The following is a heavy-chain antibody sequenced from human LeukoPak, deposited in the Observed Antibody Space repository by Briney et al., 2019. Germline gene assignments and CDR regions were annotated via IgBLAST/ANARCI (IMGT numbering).Heavy chain of an antibody. D-gene: IGHD4-17*01. CDR2: IYHSGST. CDR1: GYSISSGYY. J-gene: IGHJ1*01. V-gene: IGHV4-38-2*01. Sequence: SETLSLTCAVSGYSISSGYYWGWIRQPPGKGLEWIGSIYHSGSTYYNPSLKSRVTISVDTSKNQFSLKLSSVTAADTAVYYCASLSFPTVTMVYFQHWGQGTLVTVSS. CDR3: ASLSFPTVTMVYFQH.